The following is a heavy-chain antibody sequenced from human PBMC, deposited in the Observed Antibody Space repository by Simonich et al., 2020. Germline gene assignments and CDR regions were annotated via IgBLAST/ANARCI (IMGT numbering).Heavy chain of an antibody. CDR2: IYYVGST. D-gene: IGHD6-6*01. CDR1: GGSISSSSYY. V-gene: IGHV4-39*01. Sequence: QLQLQESGPGLVKPSETLSLTCTVSGGSISSSSYYWGWIRQPPGKGLEWIGSIYYVGSTYYNPALRSRVTISVDTSKNQFSLKLSSVTAADTAVYYCASTLFTASSSFAFDIWGQGTMVTVSS. J-gene: IGHJ3*02. CDR3: ASTLFTASSSFAFDI.